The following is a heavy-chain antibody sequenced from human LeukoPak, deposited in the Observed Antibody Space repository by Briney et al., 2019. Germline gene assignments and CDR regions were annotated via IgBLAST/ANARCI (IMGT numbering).Heavy chain of an antibody. CDR3: ATHGESGIRYFDWLYSPIFDY. CDR1: GGTFSSYD. Sequence: SVKVSCRASGGTFSSYDTSWVRQAPGQGLEWMGGIIPIFGTAIYAQKSQGRVTITADESTSTAYMELSSLRSEDTAVYYCATHGESGIRYFDWLYSPIFDYWGQGTLVTVSS. J-gene: IGHJ4*02. D-gene: IGHD3-9*01. CDR2: IIPIFGTA. V-gene: IGHV1-69*13.